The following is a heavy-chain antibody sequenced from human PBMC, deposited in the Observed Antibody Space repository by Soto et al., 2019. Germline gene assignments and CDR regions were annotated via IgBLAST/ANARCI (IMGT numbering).Heavy chain of an antibody. V-gene: IGHV3-21*01. CDR3: ARDVAEYYYDSSGLG. CDR1: GFTFSSYS. Sequence: GGSLRLSCAASGFTFSSYSMNWVRQAPGKGLEWVSSISSSSSYIYYADSVKGRFTISRDNAKNSLYLQMNSLRAEDTAVYYCARDVAEYYYDSSGLGWGQGTTVTVSS. D-gene: IGHD3-22*01. J-gene: IGHJ6*02. CDR2: ISSSSSYI.